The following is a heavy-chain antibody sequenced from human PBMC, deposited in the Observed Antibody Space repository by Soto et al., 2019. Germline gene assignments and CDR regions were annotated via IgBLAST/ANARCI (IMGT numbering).Heavy chain of an antibody. CDR3: ARDHGSCDYFAVPEYFQH. Sequence: QVQLVESGGGVVQPGRSLRLSCAASGFTFSSYAMHWVRQAPGKGLEWVAVISYDGSNKYYADSVKGRFTISRDNSKHTLYLQMNSLRAEDTAVYYCARDHGSCDYFAVPEYFQHWGQGTLVTVSS. V-gene: IGHV3-30-3*01. J-gene: IGHJ1*01. CDR2: ISYDGSNK. D-gene: IGHD3-22*01. CDR1: GFTFSSYA.